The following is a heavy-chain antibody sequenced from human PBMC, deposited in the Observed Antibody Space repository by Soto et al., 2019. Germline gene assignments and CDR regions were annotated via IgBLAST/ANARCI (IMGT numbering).Heavy chain of an antibody. CDR1: GFTFSNYW. J-gene: IGHJ6*03. D-gene: IGHD5-12*01. V-gene: IGHV3-74*01. CDR3: ARGARGYYYMDV. Sequence: EVQLVESGGGLVQHGGSLRLSCAASGFTFSNYWINWVRQAPGKGLVWLSRINSDGGTTNYADSVKGRFTISRDNAKNTLSLQMNSLGADDTAVDYCARGARGYYYMDVWGKGTTVTVSS. CDR2: INSDGGTT.